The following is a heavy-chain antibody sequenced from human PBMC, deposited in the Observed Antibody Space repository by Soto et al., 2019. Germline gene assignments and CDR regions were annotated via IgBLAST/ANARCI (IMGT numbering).Heavy chain of an antibody. J-gene: IGHJ6*03. CDR2: IIPIFGTA. CDR1: GGTFSSYA. V-gene: IGHV1-69*13. Sequence: SSGKVSCKDSGGTFSSYAISWVRQAPGQGLEWMGGIIPIFGTANYAQKFQGRVTITADESTSTAYMELSSLRPEDTAVYYCGRATYSSASPAYLSHHALVIWG. CDR3: GRATYSSASPAYLSHHALVI. D-gene: IGHD2-15*01.